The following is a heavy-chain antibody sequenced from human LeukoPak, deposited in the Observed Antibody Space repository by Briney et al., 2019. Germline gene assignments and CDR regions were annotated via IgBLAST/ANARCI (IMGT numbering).Heavy chain of an antibody. CDR2: IKQDGSET. CDR1: GFTFSSYW. CDR3: ARHRGTYYDY. V-gene: IGHV3-7*01. Sequence: PGGSLRLSCAASGFTFSSYWMSWVRQAPGKGREWVANIKQDGSETYYVVSVRGRFTISRDNAKNSLYLQMNSLRAEDTAVYYCARHRGTYYDYWGQGTLVTVSS. D-gene: IGHD3-16*01. J-gene: IGHJ4*02.